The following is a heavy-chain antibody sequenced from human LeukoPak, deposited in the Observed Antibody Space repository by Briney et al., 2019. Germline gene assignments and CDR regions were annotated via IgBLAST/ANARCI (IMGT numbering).Heavy chain of an antibody. Sequence: SETLSLTCTVSGGSISSYYWSWIRQPAGKGLEWIGRIYTSGSTNYNPSLKSRVTMSVDTSKNQSSLKLSSVTAADTAVYYCAREARNYYGSGSYYRFDYWGQGTLVTVSS. CDR2: IYTSGST. J-gene: IGHJ4*02. CDR1: GGSISSYY. D-gene: IGHD3-10*01. CDR3: AREARNYYGSGSYYRFDY. V-gene: IGHV4-4*07.